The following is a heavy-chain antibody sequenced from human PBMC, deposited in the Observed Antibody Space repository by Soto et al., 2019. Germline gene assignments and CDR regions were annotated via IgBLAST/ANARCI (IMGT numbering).Heavy chain of an antibody. D-gene: IGHD4-17*01. Sequence: LSLTCTVSGGSISSYYWSWIRQPPGKGLEWIGYIYYSGSTNYNPSLKSRVTISVDTSKNQFSLKLSSVTAADTAVYYCARDLGRFDGYGDSDAFDIWGQGTMVTVSS. CDR3: ARDLGRFDGYGDSDAFDI. V-gene: IGHV4-59*01. J-gene: IGHJ3*02. CDR1: GGSISSYY. CDR2: IYYSGST.